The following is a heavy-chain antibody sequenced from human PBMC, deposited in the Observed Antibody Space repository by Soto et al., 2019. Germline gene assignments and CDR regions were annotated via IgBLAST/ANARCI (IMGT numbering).Heavy chain of an antibody. CDR2: INHSGSI. V-gene: IGHV4-34*01. CDR1: GGSFSGYY. Sequence: SETLSLTCAVYGGSFSGYYWSWIRQPPGKGLEWIGEINHSGSINYNPSLKSRVTISVDTSKNQFSLKLSSVTAADTAVYYCARAVIVATIWSWFDPWGQGTLVTVSS. J-gene: IGHJ5*02. D-gene: IGHD5-12*01. CDR3: ARAVIVATIWSWFDP.